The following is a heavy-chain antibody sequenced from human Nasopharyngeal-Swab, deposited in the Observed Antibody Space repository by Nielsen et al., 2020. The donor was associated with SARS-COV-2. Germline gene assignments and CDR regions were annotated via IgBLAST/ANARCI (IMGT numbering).Heavy chain of an antibody. Sequence: GESLKISCAASGFTFSSYSMNWVRQAPGKGLEWVANIKQDGSEKYYVDSVKGRFTISRDNAKNSLYLQMNSLRAEDTAVYYCARERDGYNSAGFYYYYYMDVWGKGTTVTVSS. CDR2: IKQDGSEK. CDR3: ARERDGYNSAGFYYYYYMDV. CDR1: GFTFSSYS. V-gene: IGHV3-7*01. D-gene: IGHD5-24*01. J-gene: IGHJ6*03.